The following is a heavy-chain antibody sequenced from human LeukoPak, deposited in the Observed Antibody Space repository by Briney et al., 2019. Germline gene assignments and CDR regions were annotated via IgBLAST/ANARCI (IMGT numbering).Heavy chain of an antibody. CDR3: ERPKYPKAVAGIGY. V-gene: IGHV1-2*02. CDR1: GYTFTGYY. J-gene: IGHJ4*02. CDR2: INPNSGGT. Sequence: ASVKVSCKASGYTFTGYYMHWVRQAPGQGLEWMGWINPNSGGTNYAQKFQGRVTMTRDTSISTAYMELSRLRSDDTAVYYCERPKYPKAVAGIGYWGQGTPVTVSS. D-gene: IGHD6-19*01.